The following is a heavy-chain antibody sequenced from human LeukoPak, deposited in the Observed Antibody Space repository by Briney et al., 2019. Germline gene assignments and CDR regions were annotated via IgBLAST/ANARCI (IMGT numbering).Heavy chain of an antibody. CDR2: INHSGST. J-gene: IGHJ4*02. CDR3: ARDPCSTINCPLRY. V-gene: IGHV4-34*01. CDR1: GGSLRGSY. D-gene: IGHD2/OR15-2a*01. Sequence: SETLALPCAVYGGSLRGSYCTWIRHSPGNGLEWIGEINHSGSTNYNPSLESRVTISVDTSKKQFSLNLRSVTAADTAIYYCARDPCSTINCPLRYWGQGTLVTVSS.